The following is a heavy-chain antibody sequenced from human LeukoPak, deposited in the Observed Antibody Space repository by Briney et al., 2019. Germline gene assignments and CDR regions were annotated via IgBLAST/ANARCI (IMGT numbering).Heavy chain of an antibody. V-gene: IGHV4-4*07. CDR1: GGSISSYY. CDR2: IYTSGST. J-gene: IGHJ5*02. D-gene: IGHD3-3*01. CDR3: ARGTNYDFNPGNWFDP. Sequence: SETLSLTCTVSGGSISSYYWSWIRQPAGKGLEWIGRIYTSGSTNYNPSLKSRVTMSVDTSKNQFSLKLSSVTAADTAVYYCARGTNYDFNPGNWFDPWGQGTLVTVSS.